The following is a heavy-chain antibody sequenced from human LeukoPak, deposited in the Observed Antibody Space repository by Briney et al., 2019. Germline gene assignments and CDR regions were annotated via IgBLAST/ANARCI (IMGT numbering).Heavy chain of an antibody. Sequence: GGSLRLSCAASGFTFSSYAMSWVRQAPGKGLEWVSGISGNSVSTYYADSVKGRFTISRDNSKNTLFLQMSSLRAEDTAVYYCARAYSSSWYDFWGQGTLVTVSS. CDR2: ISGNSVST. CDR1: GFTFSSYA. J-gene: IGHJ5*01. V-gene: IGHV3-23*01. D-gene: IGHD6-13*01. CDR3: ARAYSSSWYDF.